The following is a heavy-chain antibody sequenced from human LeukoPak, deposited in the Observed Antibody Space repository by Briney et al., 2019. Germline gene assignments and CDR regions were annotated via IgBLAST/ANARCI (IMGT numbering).Heavy chain of an antibody. V-gene: IGHV5-51*01. CDR2: IYPGDSDT. Sequence: GESLKISCKGSGYSFTNYWIGWVRQMPGKGLEWMGIIYPGDSDTRYSPFFQGQVTISAAKSISTAYLQWSSLNASDTAMYYWARPSSGWSIYDYWGQGTLVTVSS. CDR3: ARPSSGWSIYDY. J-gene: IGHJ4*02. CDR1: GYSFTNYW. D-gene: IGHD6-19*01.